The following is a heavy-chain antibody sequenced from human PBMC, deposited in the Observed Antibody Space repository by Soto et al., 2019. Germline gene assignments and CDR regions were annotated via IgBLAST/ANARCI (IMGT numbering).Heavy chain of an antibody. CDR2: IKDDGSAT. D-gene: IGHD2-2*01. Sequence: EVQLVQSGGGLVQPGGSLRLSCSASGFTDSAYYMNWVRQAPGKGLEWVANIKDDGSATFYADSVRGRFTISRDNAKNSLYLQMSSLKAEDTAVYYCTSLNWNLPATGPWGQGTLVTVSS. V-gene: IGHV3-7*03. CDR3: TSLNWNLPATGP. J-gene: IGHJ4*02. CDR1: GFTDSAYY.